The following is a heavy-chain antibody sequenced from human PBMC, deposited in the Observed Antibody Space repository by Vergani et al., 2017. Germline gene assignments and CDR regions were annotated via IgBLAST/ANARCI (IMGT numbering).Heavy chain of an antibody. CDR3: ARGSRSLDGGD. D-gene: IGHD2-15*01. J-gene: IGHJ4*02. CDR1: GGSISSGDYY. V-gene: IGHV4-30-4*08. CDR2: IYYSGST. Sequence: QVQLQESGPGLVKPSQTLSLTCTVSGGSISSGDYYWSWIRQPPGKGLEWIGYIYYSGSTYYNPSLKSRVTISVDTSKNQYSLKLSYVTAADTAVYYWARGSRSLDGGDWGQGTLVTVSS.